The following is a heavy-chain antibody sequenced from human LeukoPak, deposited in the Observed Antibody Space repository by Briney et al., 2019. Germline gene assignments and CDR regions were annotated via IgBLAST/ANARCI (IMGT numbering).Heavy chain of an antibody. CDR3: AKERDTAMVTIDY. V-gene: IGHV3-30*02. J-gene: IGHJ4*02. D-gene: IGHD5-18*01. CDR1: GFAFSSYG. CDR2: IRYDGSNK. Sequence: PGGSLRLSCAASGFAFSSYGMHWVCHAPGKGLEWVAFIRYDGSNKYYADSVKGRFTISRDNSKNTLYLQMNSLRAEDTAVYYCAKERDTAMVTIDYWGQGTLVTVSS.